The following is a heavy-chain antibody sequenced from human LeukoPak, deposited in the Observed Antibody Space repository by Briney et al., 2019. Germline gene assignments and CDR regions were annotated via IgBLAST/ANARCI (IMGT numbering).Heavy chain of an antibody. J-gene: IGHJ4*02. CDR1: GFTFDDYA. D-gene: IGHD5-18*01. CDR3: AKDPGRRQLWFDY. CDR2: ISGDGGST. V-gene: IGHV3-43*02. Sequence: PGGSLRLSCAASGFTFDDYAMHWVRQAPGKGLEWVSLISGDGGSTYYADSVKGRFTISRDNSKNSLYLQMNSLRTEDTALYYRAKDPGRRQLWFDYWGQGTLVTVSS.